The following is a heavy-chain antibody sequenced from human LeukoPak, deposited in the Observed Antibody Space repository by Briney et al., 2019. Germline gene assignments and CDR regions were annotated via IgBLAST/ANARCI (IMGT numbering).Heavy chain of an antibody. D-gene: IGHD6-13*01. Sequence: VQPGGSLRLSCAASGFPFNIYWMYWVRQAPGKGLVWVSRMNGEGTSRSYADSVKGRFTISRDNAKNTLYLQMNSLRAEDTAVYYCAKDTGYTSSLGHWGQGTLVTVSS. J-gene: IGHJ1*01. CDR3: AKDTGYTSSLGH. CDR2: MNGEGTSR. CDR1: GFPFNIYW. V-gene: IGHV3-74*01.